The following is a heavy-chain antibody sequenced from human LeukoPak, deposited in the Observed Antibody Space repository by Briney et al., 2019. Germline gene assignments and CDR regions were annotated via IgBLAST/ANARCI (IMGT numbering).Heavy chain of an antibody. CDR1: GGSVSSGSYY. Sequence: SETLSLTCTVSGGSVSSGSYYWSWIRQPPGKGLEWIGYIYYSGSTNYNPSLKSRVTISVDTSKNQFSLKLSSVTAADTAVYHCATPLYYYGSGSYYYWGQGTLVTVSS. CDR2: IYYSGST. CDR3: ATPLYYYGSGSYYY. V-gene: IGHV4-61*01. J-gene: IGHJ4*02. D-gene: IGHD3-10*01.